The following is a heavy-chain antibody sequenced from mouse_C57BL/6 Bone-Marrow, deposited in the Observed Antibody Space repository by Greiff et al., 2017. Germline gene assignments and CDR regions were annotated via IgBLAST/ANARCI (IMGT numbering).Heavy chain of an antibody. J-gene: IGHJ1*03. D-gene: IGHD4-1*01. V-gene: IGHV1-61*01. CDR2: IYPSDSET. Sequence: QVQLKQPGAELVRPGSSVKLSCKASGYTFTSYWMDWVKQRPGQGLEWIGNIYPSDSETHYNQKFKDKATLTVDKSSSTAYMKLSSLTSEDSAVYYCARKLTGKWYFDVWGTGTTVTVSS. CDR1: GYTFTSYW. CDR3: ARKLTGKWYFDV.